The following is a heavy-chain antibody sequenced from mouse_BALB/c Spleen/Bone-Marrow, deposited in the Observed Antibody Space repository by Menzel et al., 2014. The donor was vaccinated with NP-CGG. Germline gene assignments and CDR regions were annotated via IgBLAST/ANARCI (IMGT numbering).Heavy chain of an antibody. CDR1: GYMLTSYW. V-gene: IGHV1-52*01. J-gene: IGHJ4*01. D-gene: IGHD1-3*01. CDR2: IDPYDSET. Sequence: QVQLKESGAELVRPGASVKLSCKASGYMLTSYWMNWVKQRPEQGLEWIGRIDPYDSETHYNQKFKDKAILTVDKSSNTAYMQLSSLTSEDSAVYYCARCYIRYYVMESWGQGTSVTVSS. CDR3: ARCYIRYYVMES.